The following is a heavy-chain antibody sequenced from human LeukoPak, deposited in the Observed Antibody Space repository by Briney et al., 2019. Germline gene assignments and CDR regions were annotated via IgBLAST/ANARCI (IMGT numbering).Heavy chain of an antibody. CDR2: IYYSGST. Sequence: SQTLSLTCTVSGGSISSGGYYWSWIRQHPGKGLEWIGYIYYSGSTYYNPSLKSRITISVDTSKNQFSLKLSSVTAADTAVYYCARGDHYFDTSDSYYFDYWGQGTLVTVSS. V-gene: IGHV4-31*03. J-gene: IGHJ4*02. CDR3: ARGDHYFDTSDSYYFDY. D-gene: IGHD3-22*01. CDR1: GGSISSGGYY.